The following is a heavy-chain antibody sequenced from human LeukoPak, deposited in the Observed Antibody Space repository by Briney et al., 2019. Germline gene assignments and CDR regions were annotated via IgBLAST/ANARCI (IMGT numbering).Heavy chain of an antibody. CDR1: GYTFTSYD. CDR2: MNPNSGNT. Sequence: ASVKVSCKASGYTFTSYDINWVRQATGQGLEWMGWMNPNSGNTGYAQKFQGRVTITRNTSISTAYMELSSLRSEDTAVYYCARGLWDYDFWSGYSYYYYMDVWGKGTTVTISS. J-gene: IGHJ6*03. D-gene: IGHD3-3*01. V-gene: IGHV1-8*03. CDR3: ARGLWDYDFWSGYSYYYYMDV.